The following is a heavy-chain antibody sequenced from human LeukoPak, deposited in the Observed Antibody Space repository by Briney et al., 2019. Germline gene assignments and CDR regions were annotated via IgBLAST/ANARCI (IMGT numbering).Heavy chain of an antibody. V-gene: IGHV3-23*01. CDR3: AKDLLSLPTSFDY. CDR1: GFTFSSYA. Sequence: QTGGSLRLSCAASGFTFSSYAMSWVRQAPGKGLEWVSAISGSGGSTYYADSVKGRFTISRDNSKNTLYLQMNSLRAEDTAVYYCAKDLLSLPTSFDYWGQGTLVTVSS. D-gene: IGHD5-12*01. CDR2: ISGSGGST. J-gene: IGHJ4*02.